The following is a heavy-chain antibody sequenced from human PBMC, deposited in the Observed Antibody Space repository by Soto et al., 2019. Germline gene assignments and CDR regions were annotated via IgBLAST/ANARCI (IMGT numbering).Heavy chain of an antibody. CDR2: ISGSDGKT. CDR1: GFSFSSYA. J-gene: IGHJ4*02. CDR3: ARWSFLDY. Sequence: EVQLLESGGGLVRPGGSLRLSCTASGFSFSSYALSWVRQAPGKGLEWVSTISGSDGKTYYADSVKGRFSISRDTSKTTLYLEMTSLRVEDTAVYYGARWSFLDYWGQGTRVTVS. V-gene: IGHV3-23*01. D-gene: IGHD1-26*01.